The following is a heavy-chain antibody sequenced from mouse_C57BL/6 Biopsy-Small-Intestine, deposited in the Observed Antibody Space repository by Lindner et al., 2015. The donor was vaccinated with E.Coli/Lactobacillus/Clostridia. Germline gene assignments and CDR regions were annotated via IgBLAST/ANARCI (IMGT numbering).Heavy chain of an antibody. D-gene: IGHD2-13*01. CDR1: GYPFKSYD. CDR3: TSGPETDYNDFDY. V-gene: IGHV1-84*02. J-gene: IGHJ4*01. CDR2: MSPKNGNT. Sequence: SVKVSCKPSGYPFKSYDINWVRQATGQGLEWMGWMSPKNGNTGYAQKFQGRVTMTSDTSTSTAYMELSGLRSEDTAVYYCTSGPETDYNDFDYWGQGTLVTVS.